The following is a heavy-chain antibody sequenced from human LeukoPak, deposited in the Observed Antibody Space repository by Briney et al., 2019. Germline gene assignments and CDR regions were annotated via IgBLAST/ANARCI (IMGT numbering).Heavy chain of an antibody. J-gene: IGHJ4*02. CDR3: ARGEMATIQLDY. Sequence: ASVKVSCKASGYTFTSYDINWVRQATGQGLEWMGWMNPNSGNTGYAQKFQGRVTITRNTSISTVYMELSSLRSEDTAVYYCARGEMATIQLDYWGQGTLVTVSS. CDR2: MNPNSGNT. D-gene: IGHD5-24*01. V-gene: IGHV1-8*03. CDR1: GYTFTSYD.